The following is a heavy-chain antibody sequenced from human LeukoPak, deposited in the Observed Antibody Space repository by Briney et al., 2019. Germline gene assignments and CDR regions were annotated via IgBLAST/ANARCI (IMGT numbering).Heavy chain of an antibody. CDR1: GFTFTRFN. CDR3: ARDIATVTHNWFDP. V-gene: IGHV3-21*01. D-gene: IGHD4-17*01. J-gene: IGHJ5*02. CDR2: ITSSGTYI. Sequence: GGSLRLSCAASGFTFTRFNMNWVRQAPGKGLELVSSITSSGTYIYYADSVKGRFTISRDNAKNSLYLQMNSLRAEDTAVYYCARDIATVTHNWFDPWGQGTLVTVSS.